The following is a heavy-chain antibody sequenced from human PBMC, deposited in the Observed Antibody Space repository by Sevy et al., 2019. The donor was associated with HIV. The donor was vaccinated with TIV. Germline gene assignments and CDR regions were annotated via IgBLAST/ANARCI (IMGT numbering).Heavy chain of an antibody. CDR1: GFTFSGYA. J-gene: IGHJ6*02. Sequence: GSLRLSCAASGFTFSGYAMNWVRQAPGKGLEWVSAINGKGRSTHYADSVEGRFTISRDNSKNTLYLQMNSLRAEDMAVYYCAKTINSGGGVVPAANYYYGLDVWGQGTTVTVSS. CDR2: INGKGRST. D-gene: IGHD2-2*01. V-gene: IGHV3-23*01. CDR3: AKTINSGGGVVPAANYYYGLDV.